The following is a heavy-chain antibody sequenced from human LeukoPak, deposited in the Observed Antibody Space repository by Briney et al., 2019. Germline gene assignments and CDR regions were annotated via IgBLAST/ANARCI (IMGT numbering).Heavy chain of an antibody. J-gene: IGHJ4*02. V-gene: IGHV4-34*01. CDR3: ARHVPYYYGSGSYYNRQKMTRYFDY. CDR1: GGSFSGYY. CDR2: INHSGST. D-gene: IGHD3-10*01. Sequence: SETLSLTCAVYGGSFSGYYWSWIRQPPGKGLEWIGEINHSGSTNYNPSLKSRVTISVDTSKNQFSLKLSSVTAADTAVYYCARHVPYYYGSGSYYNRQKMTRYFDYWGQGTLVTVSS.